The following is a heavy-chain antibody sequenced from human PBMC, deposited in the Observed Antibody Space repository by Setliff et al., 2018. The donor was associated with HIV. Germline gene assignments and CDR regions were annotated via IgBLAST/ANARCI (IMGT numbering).Heavy chain of an antibody. CDR2: MSPQSDNT. D-gene: IGHD2-15*01. CDR1: GYAFSAYD. CDR3: ARGQPPTPRPYFYHMDV. J-gene: IGHJ6*03. Sequence: ASVKVSCKASGYAFSAYDFNWVRQAPGQGLEWVGSMSPQSDNTVYAQKFLGRVTMTMDNSIGTAYMELSSLRSEDTAVYYCARGQPPTPRPYFYHMDVWGNGTSVTVSS. V-gene: IGHV1-8*02.